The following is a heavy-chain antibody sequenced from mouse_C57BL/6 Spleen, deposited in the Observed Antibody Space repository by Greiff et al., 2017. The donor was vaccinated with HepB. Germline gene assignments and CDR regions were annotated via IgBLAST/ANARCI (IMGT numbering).Heavy chain of an antibody. CDR1: GYTFTSYW. Sequence: VQLQQPGTELVKPGASVKLSCKASGYTFTSYWMHWVKQRPGQGLEWIGNINPSNGGTNYNEKFKSKATLTVDKSSSTAYMQLSSLTSEDSAVYYCARLHYSNPYYFDFWGQGTTLTVSS. D-gene: IGHD2-5*01. J-gene: IGHJ2*01. V-gene: IGHV1-53*01. CDR2: INPSNGGT. CDR3: ARLHYSNPYYFDF.